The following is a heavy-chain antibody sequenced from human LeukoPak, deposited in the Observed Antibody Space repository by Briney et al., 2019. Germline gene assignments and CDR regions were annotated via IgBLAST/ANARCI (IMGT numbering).Heavy chain of an antibody. Sequence: SQTLSLTCSVSGASVSTTAYFWNWIRQPAGEGLDWIGRIYASGNTHYNPSLNSRATMSLDTSKNQFSLTMNSVTAADSAVYSCASYREAYDLYPHGLDVWGRGTVVTVSS. CDR1: GASVSTTAYF. D-gene: IGHD5-24*01. CDR2: IYASGNT. CDR3: ASYREAYDLYPHGLDV. J-gene: IGHJ3*01. V-gene: IGHV4-61*02.